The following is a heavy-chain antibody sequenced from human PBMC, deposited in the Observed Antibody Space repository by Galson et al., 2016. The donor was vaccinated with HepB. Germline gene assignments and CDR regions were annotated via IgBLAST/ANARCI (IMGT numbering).Heavy chain of an antibody. V-gene: IGHV1-2*04. D-gene: IGHD1-26*01. CDR1: GYTFTDYY. Sequence: SVKVSCKASGYTFTDYYIHWVRQAPGQGLEWMGWINPNSGGTNYAQKFQGWVTMTRDTSISTAYMELSRLRSDDTAMYYCARGGIGGNYDYWGQGTLVNVSS. J-gene: IGHJ4*02. CDR2: INPNSGGT. CDR3: ARGGIGGNYDY.